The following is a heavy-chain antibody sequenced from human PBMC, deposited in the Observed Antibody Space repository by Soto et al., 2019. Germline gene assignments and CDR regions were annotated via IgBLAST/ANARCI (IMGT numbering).Heavy chain of an antibody. J-gene: IGHJ4*02. CDR2: VNSDGSST. V-gene: IGHV3-74*01. Sequence: GGYLRLSCAASGITFSSYWMHWVRQAPGKGLEWVARVNSDGSSTNYADSVKGRFTLSRDNYQNMLYLQMNSLRAEDTAVYYCVCGFCSGVYGALLAYRGQGTPVTGSS. CDR1: GITFSSYW. D-gene: IGHD2-21*01. CDR3: VCGFCSGVYGALLAY.